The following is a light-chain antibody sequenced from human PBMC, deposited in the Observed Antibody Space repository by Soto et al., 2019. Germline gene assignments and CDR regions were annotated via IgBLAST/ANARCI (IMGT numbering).Light chain of an antibody. CDR3: QTWGSGIVV. CDR2: FNSDGSH. J-gene: IGLJ2*01. CDR1: SGHSSYA. Sequence: QSVLTQSPSASASLGASVKLTCTLSSGHSSYAIAWHQQQPEKGPRYLMKFNSDGSHSKGDGIPDRFSGASSGAERYLPISSLQSEDEAYYYCQTWGSGIVVFGGGTKLTVL. V-gene: IGLV4-69*01.